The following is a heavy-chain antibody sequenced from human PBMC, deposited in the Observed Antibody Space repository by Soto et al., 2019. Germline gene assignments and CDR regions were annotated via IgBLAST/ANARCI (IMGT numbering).Heavy chain of an antibody. CDR3: ARERAYGMDV. CDR1: GYTFSSYD. Sequence: QVQLVQSGAEVKKPGASVKVSCKASGYTFSSYDINWVRQATGQGLEWMGWMNPNTGNTVYAQKCQGRATMTRNTSISTAYMEPRSPRSDDTAVYYCARERAYGMDVWGQGTTVTGSS. CDR2: MNPNTGNT. V-gene: IGHV1-8*01. J-gene: IGHJ6*02.